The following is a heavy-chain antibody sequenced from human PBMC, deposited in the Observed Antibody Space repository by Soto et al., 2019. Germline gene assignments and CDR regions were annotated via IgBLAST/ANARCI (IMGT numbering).Heavy chain of an antibody. D-gene: IGHD4-17*01. CDR1: GFTFSSYG. CDR2: ISYDGSNK. J-gene: IGHJ6*02. CDR3: AKALELTTEDNYGMDV. Sequence: GGSLRLSCAASGFTFSSYGMHWVRQAPGKGLEWVAVISYDGSNKYYADSVKGRFTISRDNSKNTLYLQMNSLRAEDTAVYYCAKALELTTEDNYGMDVWGQGTTVTVSS. V-gene: IGHV3-30*18.